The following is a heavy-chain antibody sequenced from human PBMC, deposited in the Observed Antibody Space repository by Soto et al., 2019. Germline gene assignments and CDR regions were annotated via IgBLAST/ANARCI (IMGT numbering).Heavy chain of an antibody. D-gene: IGHD4-17*01. Sequence: PGESLKISCKGSGYSFTNYWIAWMRQMPGEGLEYMGITYPSDSTARYSPSFQGQVTFSVDKSISTAYLQWNSLKASDTAMYYCARHGFYGDYSSNYFDPWGQGTLVTVSS. J-gene: IGHJ5*02. CDR3: ARHGFYGDYSSNYFDP. CDR1: GYSFTNYW. V-gene: IGHV5-51*01. CDR2: TYPSDSTA.